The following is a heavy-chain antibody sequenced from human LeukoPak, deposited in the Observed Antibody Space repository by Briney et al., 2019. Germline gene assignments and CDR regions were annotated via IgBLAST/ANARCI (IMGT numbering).Heavy chain of an antibody. D-gene: IGHD6-6*01. CDR3: ARVRGAARQRYYYYGMDV. CDR2: IYSGGST. V-gene: IGHV3-53*01. Sequence: GGSLRLSCAASGFTFSSNYMSWVRQAPGKGLEWVSVIYSGGSTYYADSVKGRFTISIDNSKNTLYLQMNSLRAEDTAVYYCARVRGAARQRYYYYGMDVWGQGTTVTVSS. CDR1: GFTFSSNY. J-gene: IGHJ6*02.